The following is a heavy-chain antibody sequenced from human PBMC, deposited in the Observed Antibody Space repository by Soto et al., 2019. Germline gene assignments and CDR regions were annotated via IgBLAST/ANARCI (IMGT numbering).Heavy chain of an antibody. V-gene: IGHV5-51*01. J-gene: IGHJ4*02. Sequence: GESLKISCQGSEDMFSNHWIGWVRQMPGKGLEWMGIIYFRDSDVRYSPSFQGQVTISADKPSHSVPLHWSSLKASDTAMYYCARQIYNSDTGPNFQYYFDSWGQGTPVTVSS. CDR3: ARQIYNSDTGPNFQYYFDS. CDR2: IYFRDSDV. D-gene: IGHD3-22*01. CDR1: EDMFSNHW.